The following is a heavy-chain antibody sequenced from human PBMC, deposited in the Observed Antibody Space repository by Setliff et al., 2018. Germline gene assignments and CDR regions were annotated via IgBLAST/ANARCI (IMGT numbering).Heavy chain of an antibody. CDR3: ARDPLGEIAVAGHDAFDI. D-gene: IGHD6-19*01. V-gene: IGHV4-34*01. CDR2: INHSGST. J-gene: IGHJ3*02. CDR1: GGSFSGYY. Sequence: SETLSLTCAVYGGSFSGYYWSWIRQPPGKGLEWIGEINHSGSTNYNPSLKSRVTISIDTSKNQFSLKLNSVTAADTAVYYCARDPLGEIAVAGHDAFDIWGQGTMVT.